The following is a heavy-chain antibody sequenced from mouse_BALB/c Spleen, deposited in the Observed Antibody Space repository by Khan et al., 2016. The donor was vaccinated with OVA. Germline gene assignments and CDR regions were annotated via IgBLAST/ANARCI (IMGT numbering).Heavy chain of an antibody. CDR1: GYSITSGYR. V-gene: IGHV3-6*02. Sequence: EVKLLESGPGLVKPSQSLSLTCSVTGYSITSGYRWNWIRQFPGNKLEWMGYISYDGSNNYNPSLKNRISITRDTSKNQFFLTLNSVTTEDTATYYCARGGAVVPYWYFDVWGAGTTVTVSS. J-gene: IGHJ1*01. CDR3: ARGGAVVPYWYFDV. CDR2: ISYDGSN. D-gene: IGHD1-1*01.